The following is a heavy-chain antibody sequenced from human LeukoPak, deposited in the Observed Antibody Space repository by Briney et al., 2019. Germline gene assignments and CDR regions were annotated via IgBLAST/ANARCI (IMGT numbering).Heavy chain of an antibody. CDR2: ISGSGGST. D-gene: IGHD6-19*01. CDR1: GFTFYSYA. J-gene: IGHJ4*02. CDR3: AKYNSDWYDDY. V-gene: IGHV3-23*01. Sequence: GGSLRLSCAASGFTFYSYAMTWVRQAPGKGLEWVSAISGSGGSTYYADSVKGRFAISRDNSKNTLYLQMSSLRAEDTALYYCAKYNSDWYDDYWGQGTLVTVSS.